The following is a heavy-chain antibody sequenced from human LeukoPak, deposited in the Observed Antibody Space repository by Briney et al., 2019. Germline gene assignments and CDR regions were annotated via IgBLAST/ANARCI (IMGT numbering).Heavy chain of an antibody. CDR2: IYSGGST. D-gene: IGHD3-3*01. CDR1: GFTVSSNY. Sequence: GGSLRLSCAASGFTVSSNYMSWVRQAPGKGLEWVSVIYSGGSTYYADSVKGRFTISRDNSKNTLYLQMNSLRAEDTAVYYCARDLMDYDFWSGYPNWGQGTLVNVSS. CDR3: ARDLMDYDFWSGYPN. V-gene: IGHV3-53*01. J-gene: IGHJ4*02.